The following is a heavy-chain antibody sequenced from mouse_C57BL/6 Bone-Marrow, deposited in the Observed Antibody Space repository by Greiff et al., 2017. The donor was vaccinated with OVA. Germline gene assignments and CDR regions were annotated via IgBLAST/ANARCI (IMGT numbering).Heavy chain of an antibody. V-gene: IGHV1-61*01. Sequence: QVKLQQPGAELVRPGSSVKLSCKASGFTFTSYWMDWVQQRPGQGLEWIGNIYPSDSETHYNQKFKDKATLTVDKSSSTAYMQLSSLTSEDCAVYYCARGAFDYWGKGTTLTVSS. J-gene: IGHJ2*01. CDR3: ARGAFDY. CDR1: GFTFTSYW. CDR2: IYPSDSET.